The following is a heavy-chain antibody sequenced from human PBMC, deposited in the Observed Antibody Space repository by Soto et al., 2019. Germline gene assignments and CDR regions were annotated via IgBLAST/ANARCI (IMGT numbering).Heavy chain of an antibody. Sequence: PGGSLRLSCAASGFNFNIYAMSWVRQAPGRGLECVSGISGNGGVAYYADSVKGRFTISRDNSKNTLNLQMNGLRAEDTAVYFCARDDARYDVLTAFYFDQWGQGTPVTVSS. CDR2: ISGNGGVA. V-gene: IGHV3-23*01. J-gene: IGHJ4*02. D-gene: IGHD3-9*01. CDR1: GFNFNIYA. CDR3: ARDDARYDVLTAFYFDQ.